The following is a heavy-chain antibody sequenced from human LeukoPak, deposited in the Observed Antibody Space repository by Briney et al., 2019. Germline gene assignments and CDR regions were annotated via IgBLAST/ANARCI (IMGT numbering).Heavy chain of an antibody. Sequence: ASVKVSCKASGYTFTSYYMHWVRQAPGQGLEWMGIINPSGGSTSYAQKFQGRVTMTRDMSTSTVYMELSSLRSEDTAVYYCARDSIYYGSGSYTLDYWGQGTLVTVSS. CDR1: GYTFTSYY. CDR2: INPSGGST. J-gene: IGHJ4*02. D-gene: IGHD3-10*01. V-gene: IGHV1-46*01. CDR3: ARDSIYYGSGSYTLDY.